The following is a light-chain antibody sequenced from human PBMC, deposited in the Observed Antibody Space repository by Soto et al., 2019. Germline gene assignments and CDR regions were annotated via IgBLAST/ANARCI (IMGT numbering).Light chain of an antibody. J-gene: IGLJ3*02. CDR1: SSDVGGYNY. CDR3: CSYAGSYTSWV. V-gene: IGLV2-8*01. Sequence: QSALTQPPSASGSPGQSVTISCTGTSSDVGGYNYVSWYQQHPGKAPKLMIYEVNKRPSGVPDRFSGSKSGNTASLTVSGLQAEDEADYYCCSYAGSYTSWVFGGGTKVTVL. CDR2: EVN.